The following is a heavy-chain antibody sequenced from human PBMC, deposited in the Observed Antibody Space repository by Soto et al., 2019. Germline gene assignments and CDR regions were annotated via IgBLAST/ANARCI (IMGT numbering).Heavy chain of an antibody. Sequence: ASETLSLTCTVSGGSISSGGYYWSWIRQHPGKGLEWIGYIYYSGSTYYNPSLKSRVTISVDTSKNQFSLKLSSVTAADTAVYYCARAEVESLSPLDYWGQGTLVTVSS. CDR1: GGSISSGGYY. CDR2: IYYSGST. V-gene: IGHV4-31*03. J-gene: IGHJ4*02. CDR3: ARAEVESLSPLDY.